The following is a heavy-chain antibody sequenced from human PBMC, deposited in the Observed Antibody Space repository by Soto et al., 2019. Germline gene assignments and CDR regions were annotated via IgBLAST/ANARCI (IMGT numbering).Heavy chain of an antibody. CDR2: INPNSGRT. D-gene: IGHD5-18*01. V-gene: IGHV1-2*02. CDR1: GYTFTGYY. Sequence: ASVKVSCKASGYTFTGYYMHWVRQAPGQGLEGMGWINPNSGRTNYAQTFQGRVTMTRDTSISTAYMELSRLRSDATAVYYCARDRQLNLRGYSYGSVPRYYGMDVWGQGTTVTVSS. CDR3: ARDRQLNLRGYSYGSVPRYYGMDV. J-gene: IGHJ6*02.